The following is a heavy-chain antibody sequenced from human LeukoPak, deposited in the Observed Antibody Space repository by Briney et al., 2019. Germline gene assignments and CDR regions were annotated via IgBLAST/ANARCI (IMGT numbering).Heavy chain of an antibody. Sequence: SVKVSCKASGGTFSSYAISWVRQAPGQGLEWMGGIIPIFGTANYAQKFQGRVTITADESTSTAYMELSSLRSEDTAVYYCARPDEDRGYSYGYNYWGQGTLVTVSS. CDR3: ARPDEDRGYSYGYNY. CDR2: IIPIFGTA. V-gene: IGHV1-69*13. J-gene: IGHJ4*02. CDR1: GGTFSSYA. D-gene: IGHD5-18*01.